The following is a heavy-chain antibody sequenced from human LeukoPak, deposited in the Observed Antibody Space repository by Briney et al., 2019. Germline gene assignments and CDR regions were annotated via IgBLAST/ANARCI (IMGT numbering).Heavy chain of an antibody. Sequence: ASVKVSCKASGYTFTSYGISWVRQAPGQGLEWMGWISAYNGNTNYAQKLQDRVTMTTDTSTSTAYMELRSLRSDDTAVYYCARDPSGSGWYGEAIDYFDYWGQGTLVTVSS. CDR1: GYTFTSYG. CDR2: ISAYNGNT. J-gene: IGHJ4*02. CDR3: ARDPSGSGWYGEAIDYFDY. V-gene: IGHV1-18*01. D-gene: IGHD6-19*01.